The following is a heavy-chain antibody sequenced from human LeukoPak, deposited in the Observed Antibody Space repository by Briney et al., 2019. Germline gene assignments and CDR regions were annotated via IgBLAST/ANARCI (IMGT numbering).Heavy chain of an antibody. V-gene: IGHV3-30*04. D-gene: IGHD2-15*01. CDR3: ARDQVQHCSSGSCYVIDN. CDR2: MSYEGSNK. CDR1: GLTVDIYA. Sequence: RRSLRLSFAASGLTVDIYAMHCVRQAPGKWLEWVAVMSYEGSNKYYAGPVKGRFTISRDNSRNTLHLQMSSLRVADTAMYYCARDQVQHCSSGSCYVIDNWGPGTLVAVSS. J-gene: IGHJ4*02.